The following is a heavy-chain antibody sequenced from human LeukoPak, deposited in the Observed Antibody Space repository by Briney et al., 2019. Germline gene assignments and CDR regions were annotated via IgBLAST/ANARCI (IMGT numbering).Heavy chain of an antibody. J-gene: IGHJ4*02. CDR1: GGSISSYF. CDR3: AREEGIATSGALEY. D-gene: IGHD6-13*01. V-gene: IGHV4-4*07. Sequence: SETLSLTCFISGGSISSYFWSWVRQPAGKGLEWIGRTYTSGTTNYNTSLMSRVTLSLDTSKNQFSLKLTSVTAADTAVYYCAREEGIATSGALEYWGQGILVTVSS. CDR2: TYTSGTT.